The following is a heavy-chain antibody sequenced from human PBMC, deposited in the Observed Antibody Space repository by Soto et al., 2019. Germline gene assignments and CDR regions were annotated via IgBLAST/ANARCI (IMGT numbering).Heavy chain of an antibody. CDR2: IYSGGST. CDR3: ARSYYYGSGSYYYYFDY. D-gene: IGHD3-10*01. CDR1: GFTVSSNY. V-gene: IGHV3-53*04. J-gene: IGHJ4*02. Sequence: GGSLRLSCAASGFTVSSNYMSWVRQAPGKGLEWVSVIYSGGSTYYADSVKGRFTISRHNSKNTLYLQMNSLRAEDTAVYYCARSYYYGSGSYYYYFDYWGQGTLVTVSS.